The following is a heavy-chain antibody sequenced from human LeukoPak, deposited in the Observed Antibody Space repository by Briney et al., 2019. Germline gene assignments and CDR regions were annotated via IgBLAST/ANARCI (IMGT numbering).Heavy chain of an antibody. Sequence: GSLKLSCAASGFSFSSYAMSWVRQAPGKGLEWVSSISGSGDNTYYAESVKGRFTISRDNSKNTLFLQMNSLRAEDTAVFYCAKRSGYTTGWVFDFWGQGTLVTVSS. J-gene: IGHJ4*02. V-gene: IGHV3-23*01. CDR2: ISGSGDNT. D-gene: IGHD6-19*01. CDR3: AKRSGYTTGWVFDF. CDR1: GFSFSSYA.